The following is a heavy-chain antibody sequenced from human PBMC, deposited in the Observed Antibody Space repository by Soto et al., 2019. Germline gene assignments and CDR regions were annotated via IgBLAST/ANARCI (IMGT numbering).Heavy chain of an antibody. CDR3: AKCSGWYFLFDY. V-gene: IGHV3-30*18. CDR1: GFTFSSYG. CDR2: ISYDGSNK. J-gene: IGHJ4*02. D-gene: IGHD6-19*01. Sequence: QVQLVESGGGVVQPGRSLRLSCAASGFTFSSYGMHWVRQAPGKGLEWVAVISYDGSNKYYADSVKGRFTISRDNSKNTLYLQMNSLRAEDTAVYYCAKCSGWYFLFDYWGQGTLVTVSS.